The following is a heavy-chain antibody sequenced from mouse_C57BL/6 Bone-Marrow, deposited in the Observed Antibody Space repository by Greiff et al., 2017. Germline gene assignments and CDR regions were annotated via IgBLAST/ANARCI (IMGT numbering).Heavy chain of an antibody. J-gene: IGHJ1*03. CDR3: ARVLLRSLYWYFDV. Sequence: DVQLVESGGGLVKPGGSLKLSCAASGFTFSSYAMSWVRQTPEKRLEWVATISDGGSYTYYPDNVKGRFTISRDNAKNNLYLQMSHLKSEDTAMYYCARVLLRSLYWYFDVWGTGTTVTVSS. CDR1: GFTFSSYA. D-gene: IGHD1-1*01. CDR2: ISDGGSYT. V-gene: IGHV5-4*01.